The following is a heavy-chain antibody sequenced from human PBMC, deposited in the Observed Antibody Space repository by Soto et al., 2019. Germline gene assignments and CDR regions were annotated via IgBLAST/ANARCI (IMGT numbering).Heavy chain of an antibody. CDR2: IYHSGST. J-gene: IGHJ5*02. D-gene: IGHD3-10*01. V-gene: IGHV4-30-2*02. CDR1: GGSISSGGYS. CDR3: ARDYYGSGSRRHETT. Sequence: SETLSLTCAVAGGSISSGGYSWSWIRQPPGKGLEWIGYIYHSGSTYYNPSLKSRVTISVDRSKNQFSLKLSSVTAADTAVYYCARDYYGSGSRRHETTWGQGTLVTVSS.